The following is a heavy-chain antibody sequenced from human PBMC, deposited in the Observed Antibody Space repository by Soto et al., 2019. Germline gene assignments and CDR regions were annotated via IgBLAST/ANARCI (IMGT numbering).Heavy chain of an antibody. Sequence: QVQLVQSGAEVKKPGASVKVSCKASGYTFTSYGISWVRQAPGQGLEWMGWISAYNGNTNYAQKLQVRVTVTTDTSTSTAYMALRSLRSDDTAVYYCAREAHYLDSSGPRGYFDYWGQGTLVTVSS. CDR1: GYTFTSYG. J-gene: IGHJ4*02. V-gene: IGHV1-18*04. CDR2: ISAYNGNT. CDR3: AREAHYLDSSGPRGYFDY. D-gene: IGHD3-22*01.